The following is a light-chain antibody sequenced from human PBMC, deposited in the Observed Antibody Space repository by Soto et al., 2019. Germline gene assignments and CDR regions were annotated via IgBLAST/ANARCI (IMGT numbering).Light chain of an antibody. CDR3: QHYYSTPIA. Sequence: DIVMTQSPDSLAVSLGERATINCKSSQSVLYTSYNKNLLAWYQQKPGQPPKLLIYWASTRESGVPDRFSGSGSGTDFTLTISSLQAEDVAVYYCQHYYSTPIAFGQGTRLEIK. CDR1: QSVLYTSYNKNL. V-gene: IGKV4-1*01. CDR2: WAS. J-gene: IGKJ5*01.